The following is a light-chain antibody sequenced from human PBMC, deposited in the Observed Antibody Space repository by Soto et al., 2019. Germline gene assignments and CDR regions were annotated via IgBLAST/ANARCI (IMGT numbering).Light chain of an antibody. CDR1: QDIHTW. CDR3: QQANSFPFA. CDR2: GAS. J-gene: IGKJ3*01. V-gene: IGKV1-12*02. Sequence: DIHMTQSPSSVSASVGDRVTITCRASQDIHTWLAWYQQKPGKAPNLLIYGASTLQSVVPSRFSASGSGRDFTLTIISLQPEDFATYYCQQANSFPFAFGPGTKVDFK.